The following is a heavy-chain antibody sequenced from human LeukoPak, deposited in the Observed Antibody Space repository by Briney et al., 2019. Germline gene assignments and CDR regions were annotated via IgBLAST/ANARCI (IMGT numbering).Heavy chain of an antibody. CDR2: IYYSGST. CDR3: ARDQGLGNYYYYGMDV. CDR1: GGSISSSSYY. D-gene: IGHD1-26*01. Sequence: PSETLSLTCTVSGGSISSSSYYWGWIRQPPGKGLEWIGSIYYSGSTYYNPSLKSRVTISVDTSKNQFSLKLSSVTAADTAVYYCARDQGLGNYYYYGMDVWGQGTTVTVSS. J-gene: IGHJ6*02. V-gene: IGHV4-39*07.